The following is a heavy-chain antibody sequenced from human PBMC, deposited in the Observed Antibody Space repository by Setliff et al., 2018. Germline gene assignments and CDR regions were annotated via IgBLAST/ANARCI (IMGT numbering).Heavy chain of an antibody. Sequence: GGSLRLSCVASGFTFSNYGMHWVRQAPGKGLEWVTYIQHDGNIKHYADSVKGRCTISRDNSKNTLYLEMSSLRPEDTAVYYCAKVIGGYPPKPSDYWGQGTLVTV. D-gene: IGHD3-16*02. V-gene: IGHV3-30*02. J-gene: IGHJ4*02. CDR3: AKVIGGYPPKPSDY. CDR1: GFTFSNYG. CDR2: IQHDGNIK.